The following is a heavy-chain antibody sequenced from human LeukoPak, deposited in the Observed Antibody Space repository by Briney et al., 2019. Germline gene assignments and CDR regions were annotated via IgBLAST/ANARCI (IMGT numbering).Heavy chain of an antibody. D-gene: IGHD5-18*01. Sequence: SETLSLTCTVSGGSISSGGYYWSWIRQHPGTGLEWIGYIYYSGSTYYNPSLKSRVTISVDTSKNQFSLKLSSVTAADTAVYYCARSQLWLNCYYGMDVWGQGTTVTVSS. CDR1: GGSISSGGYY. J-gene: IGHJ6*02. CDR3: ARSQLWLNCYYGMDV. V-gene: IGHV4-31*03. CDR2: IYYSGST.